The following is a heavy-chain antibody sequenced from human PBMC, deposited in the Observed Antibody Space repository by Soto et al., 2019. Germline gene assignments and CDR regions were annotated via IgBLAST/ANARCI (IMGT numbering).Heavy chain of an antibody. J-gene: IGHJ4*02. CDR2: INPNGGST. CDR1: GYIFINYY. CDR3: ARVRDYGDLFDY. Sequence: ASVKVSCKASGYIFINYYIHWVRQAPGQGLEWIGIINPNGGSTNYAQKFRGRVTMARDTSTSTVYMELSSLRSEDTAVYYCARVRDYGDLFDYWGQGTLVTVSS. V-gene: IGHV1-46*01. D-gene: IGHD4-17*01.